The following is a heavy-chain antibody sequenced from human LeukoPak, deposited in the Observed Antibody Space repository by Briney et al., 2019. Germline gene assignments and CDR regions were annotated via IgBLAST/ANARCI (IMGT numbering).Heavy chain of an antibody. Sequence: SETLSLTCTVSGGSLTGYHWSWIRQPPGKGLEWIGDIYSNEATQYKPSLKSRVTISADTSKNQFSLKVTSVSAADTAIYYCARRNDFDIWGQGTMVTVSS. CDR1: GGSLTGYH. CDR3: ARRNDFDI. V-gene: IGHV4-4*08. J-gene: IGHJ3*02. CDR2: IYSNEAT.